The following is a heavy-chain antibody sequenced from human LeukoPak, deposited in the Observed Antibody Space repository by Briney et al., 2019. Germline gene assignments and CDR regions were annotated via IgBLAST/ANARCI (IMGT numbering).Heavy chain of an antibody. CDR2: FYISGST. CDR1: GGSISSGSYY. CDR3: ARHPSYYYGSGSIWFDP. V-gene: IGHV4-61*02. Sequence: SETLSLTCTVSGGSISSGSYYWSWIRQPAGKGLEWIGRFYISGSTNYNPSLKSRVTISVDTSKNQFSLKLSSVTAADTAVYYCARHPSYYYGSGSIWFDPWGQGTLVTVSS. D-gene: IGHD3-10*01. J-gene: IGHJ5*02.